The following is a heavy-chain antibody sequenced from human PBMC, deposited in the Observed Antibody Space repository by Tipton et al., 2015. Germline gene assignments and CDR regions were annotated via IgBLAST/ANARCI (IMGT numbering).Heavy chain of an antibody. D-gene: IGHD5-18*01. CDR1: GYTFIDYY. CDR3: AREGYPFLDGVYYFGMDV. Sequence: QVQLVQSGAEVKKPGASVKVSCKASGYTFIDYYIHWVRQAPGQGLEWMGWINPNSGGTNYQQKFQGRVTMTRDTSISTAYMEVSRLRSDDTAVYYCAREGYPFLDGVYYFGMDVWGQGTTVTVSS. V-gene: IGHV1-2*02. J-gene: IGHJ6*02. CDR2: INPNSGGT.